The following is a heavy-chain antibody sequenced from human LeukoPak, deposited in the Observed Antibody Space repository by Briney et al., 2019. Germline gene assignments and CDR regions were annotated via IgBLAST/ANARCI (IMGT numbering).Heavy chain of an antibody. V-gene: IGHV1-69*05. CDR1: GGTFSSYA. Sequence: SVKVSCKASGGTFSSYAISWVRQAPGQGLEWMGGIIPIFGTANYAQKLQGRVTMTTDTSTSTAYMELRSLRSDDTAVYYCARTSGSSGLNWFDPWGQGTLVTVSS. CDR3: ARTSGSSGLNWFDP. CDR2: IIPIFGTA. D-gene: IGHD6-19*01. J-gene: IGHJ5*02.